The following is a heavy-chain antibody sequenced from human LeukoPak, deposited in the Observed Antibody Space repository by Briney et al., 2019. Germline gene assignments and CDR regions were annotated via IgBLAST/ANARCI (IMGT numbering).Heavy chain of an antibody. Sequence: GGSLRLSCAASGFTFSSYSMNWVRQAPGKGLEWVSSISSSSSYIYYADSVKGRFTISRVNAKNSLYLQMNSLRAEDTAVYYCARGDDDYLVYWGQGTLVTVSS. J-gene: IGHJ4*02. CDR1: GFTFSSYS. CDR2: ISSSSSYI. D-gene: IGHD3-3*01. CDR3: ARGDDDYLVY. V-gene: IGHV3-21*01.